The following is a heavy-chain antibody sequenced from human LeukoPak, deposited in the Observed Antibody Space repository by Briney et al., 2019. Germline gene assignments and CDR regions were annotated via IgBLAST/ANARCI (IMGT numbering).Heavy chain of an antibody. D-gene: IGHD6-19*01. J-gene: IGHJ4*02. CDR1: GFTFSSYA. V-gene: IGHV3-30*01. CDR2: ISYDGSNK. Sequence: PGGSLRLSCAASGFTFSSYAMHWVRQAPGKGLEWVAVISYDGSNKYYADSVKGRYTISRDNSKNTLYLQMNSLRAEDTAVYYCARVWYSSGWYYDYWGQGTLVTVSS. CDR3: ARVWYSSGWYYDY.